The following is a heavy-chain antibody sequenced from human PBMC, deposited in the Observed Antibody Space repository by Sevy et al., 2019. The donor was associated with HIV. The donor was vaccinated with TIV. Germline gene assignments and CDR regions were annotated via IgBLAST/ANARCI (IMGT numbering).Heavy chain of an antibody. D-gene: IGHD3-16*02. J-gene: IGHJ4*02. CDR1: GFTFSSYA. CDR3: ARDPYRTVYIDY. V-gene: IGHV3-30-3*01. Sequence: GGSLRLSCAASGFTFSSYAMHWVRQAPGKGLEWVAVISYDGSNKYYADSVKGRFTISRDNSKNTLYLQMNSLRAEDTAVYYWARDPYRTVYIDYWGQGTLVTVSS. CDR2: ISYDGSNK.